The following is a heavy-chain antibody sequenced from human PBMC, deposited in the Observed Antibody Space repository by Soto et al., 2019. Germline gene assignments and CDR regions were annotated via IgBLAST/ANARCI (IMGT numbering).Heavy chain of an antibody. V-gene: IGHV1-46*01. J-gene: IGHJ3*02. D-gene: IGHD2-2*01. Sequence: ASVKVSCKASGYTFTSYYMHWVRQAPGQGLEWMGIINPSGGSTSYAQKFQGRVSISADTSKNQFSLKLNSVTVADTAVYYCARNPSHLCASTSCHAFDIWGQGTMVTVSS. CDR2: INPSGGST. CDR3: ARNPSHLCASTSCHAFDI. CDR1: GYTFTSYY.